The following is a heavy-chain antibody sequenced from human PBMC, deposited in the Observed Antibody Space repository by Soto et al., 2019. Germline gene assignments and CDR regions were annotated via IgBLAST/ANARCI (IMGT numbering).Heavy chain of an antibody. CDR2: IYYSGST. J-gene: IGHJ5*02. V-gene: IGHV4-59*01. D-gene: IGHD1-1*01. Sequence: SETLSLTCTVSGGSISSYYWSWIRQPPGKGLEWIGYIYYSGSTNYNPSLKSRVTISVDTSKNQFSLKLSSVTAADTAVYYCARDLYNWNDFWFDPWGQGTLVTVS. CDR1: GGSISSYY. CDR3: ARDLYNWNDFWFDP.